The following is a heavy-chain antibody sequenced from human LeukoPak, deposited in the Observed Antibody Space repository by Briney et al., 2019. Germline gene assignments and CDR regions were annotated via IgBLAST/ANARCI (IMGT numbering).Heavy chain of an antibody. CDR3: ARDLPTGTYRAYFDN. D-gene: IGHD1-26*01. CDR1: GFTFSSYG. V-gene: IGHV3-21*05. CDR2: ISSTGSDI. J-gene: IGHJ4*02. Sequence: PGGSLRLSCAASGFTFSSYGMNWVRQAPGKGLEWVSYISSTGSDIYYADSVKGRFTISRDNAENPLYLQMNSLRAEDTAVYYCARDLPTGTYRAYFDNWGQGTLVTVSS.